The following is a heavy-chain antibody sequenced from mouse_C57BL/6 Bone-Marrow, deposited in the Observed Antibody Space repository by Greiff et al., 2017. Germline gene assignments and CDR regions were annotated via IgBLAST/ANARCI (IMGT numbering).Heavy chain of an antibody. CDR2: IHPNSGST. D-gene: IGHD3-3*01. CDR3: ERGGWYWYFDV. Sequence: QVQLQQPGAELVKPGASVKLSCKASGYTFTSYWMHWVKQRPGQGLEWIGMIHPNSGSTNYNEKFKSKATLTVDKSSSTAYMQLSSLTSEDAAGDYCERGGWYWYFDVWGTGTTVTVSS. V-gene: IGHV1-64*01. J-gene: IGHJ1*03. CDR1: GYTFTSYW.